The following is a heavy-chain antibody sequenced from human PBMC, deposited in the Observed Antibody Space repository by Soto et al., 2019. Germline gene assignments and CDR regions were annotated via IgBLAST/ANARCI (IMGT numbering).Heavy chain of an antibody. CDR3: AKGVTSGSYSHYYYGLDV. CDR1: GYIFTAYS. CDR2: VNPSGGST. Sequence: ASAKVSCQASGYIFTAYSKHWVRQGPGQGLEWMGIVNPSGGSTNYAQKFQGRITMTRDTSTSTVYMDLSSLTSEDTAVYYCAKGVTSGSYSHYYYGLDVWGQGTTVTVSS. V-gene: IGHV1-46*03. J-gene: IGHJ6*02. D-gene: IGHD1-26*01.